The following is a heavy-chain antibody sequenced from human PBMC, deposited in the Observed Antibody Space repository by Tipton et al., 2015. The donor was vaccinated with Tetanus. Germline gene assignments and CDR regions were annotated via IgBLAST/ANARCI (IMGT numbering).Heavy chain of an antibody. CDR3: AKDEIAAAGTWYYYYGMDV. J-gene: IGHJ6*02. D-gene: IGHD6-13*01. CDR1: GFTFSSYG. CDR2: ISYDGSNK. Sequence: SGFTFSSYGMHWVRQAPGKGLEWVAVISYDGSNKYYADSVKGRFTISRDNSKNTLYLQMNSLRAEDTAVYYCAKDEIAAAGTWYYYYGMDVWGQGTTVTVSS. V-gene: IGHV3-30*18.